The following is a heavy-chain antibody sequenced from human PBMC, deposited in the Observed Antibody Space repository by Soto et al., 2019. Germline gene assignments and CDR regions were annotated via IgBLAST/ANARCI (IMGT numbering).Heavy chain of an antibody. Sequence: GGSPRLSCAASGFTFSSYAMSWVRQAPGKGLEWVSAISGSGGSTYYADSVKGRFTISRDNSKNTLYLQMNSLRAEDTAVYYCATTTEMVLMGWFDPWGQGTLVTVSS. D-gene: IGHD2-8*01. CDR3: ATTTEMVLMGWFDP. J-gene: IGHJ5*02. V-gene: IGHV3-23*01. CDR2: ISGSGGST. CDR1: GFTFSSYA.